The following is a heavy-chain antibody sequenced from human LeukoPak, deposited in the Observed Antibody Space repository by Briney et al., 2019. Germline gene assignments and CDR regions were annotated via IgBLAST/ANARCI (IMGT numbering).Heavy chain of an antibody. CDR1: GFTFSSYG. Sequence: GGSLRLSCAASGFTFSSYGMCWVRQPPSKGLGWVAVISYDGRNKHYADSVKGRFTISRDNTKNTLYLQMSSLRAEDTAVYYCAKDHVYGGNSYFGCWGPVTLVTV. J-gene: IGHJ4*02. CDR2: ISYDGRNK. V-gene: IGHV3-30*18. CDR3: AKDHVYGGNSYFGC. D-gene: IGHD4-23*01.